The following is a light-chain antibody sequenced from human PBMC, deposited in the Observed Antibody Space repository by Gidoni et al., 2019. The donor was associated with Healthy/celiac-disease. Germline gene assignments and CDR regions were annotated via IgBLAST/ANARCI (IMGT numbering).Light chain of an antibody. J-gene: IGKJ4*01. V-gene: IGKV3-11*01. Sequence: EIVLTQSPATLSLSPGERATLSGRASQRVSSYLAWYQQKPGQAPRLLIYDAANRATGIPARFSGSGSGTDFTLTISSLEPEDFAVSYFQQRSNWPPLTFGGGTKVEIK. CDR1: QRVSSY. CDR2: DAA. CDR3: QQRSNWPPLT.